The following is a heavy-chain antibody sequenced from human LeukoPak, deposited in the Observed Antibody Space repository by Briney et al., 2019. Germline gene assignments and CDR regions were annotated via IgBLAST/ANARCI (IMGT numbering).Heavy chain of an antibody. Sequence: GQPLKISCKGSGYSFTSYWIGWVRQTPGKGLGWRGIIYPGDSDTRYNPSFQGEVTISAAKSISTAYLQWSSLKASDTAMYYCARHVVATIDVRWFEPWGQGTLVSVS. D-gene: IGHD5-12*01. CDR3: ARHVVATIDVRWFEP. CDR2: IYPGDSDT. CDR1: GYSFTSYW. V-gene: IGHV5-51*01. J-gene: IGHJ5*02.